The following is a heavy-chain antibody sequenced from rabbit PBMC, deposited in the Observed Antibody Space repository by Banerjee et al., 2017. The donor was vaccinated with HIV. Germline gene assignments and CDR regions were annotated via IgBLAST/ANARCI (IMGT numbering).Heavy chain of an antibody. V-gene: IGHV1S45*01. CDR2: INTSSGNI. D-gene: IGHD6-1*01. Sequence: QPEESGGGLVKPEGSLTLSCTASGFSFSNKYVMCWVRQAPGKGLEWIACINTSSGNIVYASWAKGRFTISKTSSTTVTLQMTSLTAADTATYFCARNGGMLDYELWGPGTLVTVS. CDR1: GFSFSNKYV. CDR3: ARNGGMLDYEL. J-gene: IGHJ4*01.